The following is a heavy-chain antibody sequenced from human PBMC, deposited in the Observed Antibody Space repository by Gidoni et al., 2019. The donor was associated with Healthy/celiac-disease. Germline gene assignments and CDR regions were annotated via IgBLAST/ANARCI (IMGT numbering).Heavy chain of an antibody. D-gene: IGHD3-10*01. CDR2: IRSKANSYAT. J-gene: IGHJ4*02. CDR3: TRHDLYGSGSSLGDY. V-gene: IGHV3-73*02. Sequence: EVQLVESGGGLVQPGGSLKLSCAASGFTFSGSAMHWVRQASGKGLEWVGRIRSKANSYATAYAASVKGRFTISRDDSKNTAYLQMNSLKTEDTAVYYCTRHDLYGSGSSLGDYWGQGTLVTVSS. CDR1: GFTFSGSA.